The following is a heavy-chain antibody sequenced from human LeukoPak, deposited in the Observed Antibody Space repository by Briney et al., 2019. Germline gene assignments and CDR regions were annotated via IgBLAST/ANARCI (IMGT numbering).Heavy chain of an antibody. CDR2: IFYSGNT. J-gene: IGHJ4*02. CDR1: GGSISCGDYY. CDR3: ARHYGP. Sequence: KSSETLSLTCTVSGGSISCGDYYWSWIRQPPGKGLKWIGYIFYSGNTYYNPSLKSRVTISVDTSKNQFSLKLNSVTATDTAVYYCARHYGPWGQGTLVTVSS. V-gene: IGHV4-30-4*01. D-gene: IGHD3-16*01.